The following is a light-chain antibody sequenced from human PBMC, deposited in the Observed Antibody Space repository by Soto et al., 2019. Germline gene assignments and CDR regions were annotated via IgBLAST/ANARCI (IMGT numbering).Light chain of an antibody. V-gene: IGKV1-33*01. CDR2: DAS. Sequence: DIQMTQSPSSLSASVGDRVSSSCQARHDISNYLNWYQQKPGKAPKLLIYDASNLETGVPSRFSGSGSGRDFTLTISSLQPEDIAAYYCQQYDRLPITFGQGTRLEIK. CDR1: HDISNY. J-gene: IGKJ5*01. CDR3: QQYDRLPIT.